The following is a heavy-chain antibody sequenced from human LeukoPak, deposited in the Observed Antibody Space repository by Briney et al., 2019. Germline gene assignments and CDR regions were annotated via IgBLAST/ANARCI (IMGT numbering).Heavy chain of an antibody. CDR2: ISIDGTGT. CDR1: GFTLRTYG. CDR3: VRLSTGYYAEY. Sequence: GGSLRLSCSASGFTLRTYGMHWVRQAPGKGLQYVSSISIDGTGTYYADSVKGRFTISRDNSKNTLYLQMSSLRAEDTAVYYCVRLSTGYYAEYWGQGTLVTVSS. V-gene: IGHV3-64D*09. J-gene: IGHJ4*02. D-gene: IGHD3-22*01.